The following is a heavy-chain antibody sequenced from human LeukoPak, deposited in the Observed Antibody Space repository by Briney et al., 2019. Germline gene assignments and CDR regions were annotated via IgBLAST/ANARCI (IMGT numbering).Heavy chain of an antibody. D-gene: IGHD2-15*01. CDR1: GYSISSDYC. CDR3: ARDGGFYYTASPNTWFDP. CDR2: ISHRGST. V-gene: IGHV4-38-2*02. J-gene: IGHJ5*02. Sequence: SETLSLTCIVSGYSISSDYCWGWSRQPPGKGLEGIGSISHRGSTYYNPSLKSRVTMSADTPNNQFSLRLGSVTAADTAVYYCARDGGFYYTASPNTWFDPWGQGTLVTVSS.